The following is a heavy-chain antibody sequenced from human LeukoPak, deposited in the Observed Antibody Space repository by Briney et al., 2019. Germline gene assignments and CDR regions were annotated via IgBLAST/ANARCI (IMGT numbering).Heavy chain of an antibody. V-gene: IGHV1-18*01. D-gene: IGHD4-11*01. Sequence: ASVKVSCKASGYTFTSYGISWVRQAPGQGLEWMGWISAYNGNTNYAQKLQGRVTMTTDTSTSTAYMELRSLRSDDTAVYYCAREPSGVSKKEFDYWGQGTLVTVSS. CDR2: ISAYNGNT. J-gene: IGHJ4*02. CDR1: GYTFTSYG. CDR3: AREPSGVSKKEFDY.